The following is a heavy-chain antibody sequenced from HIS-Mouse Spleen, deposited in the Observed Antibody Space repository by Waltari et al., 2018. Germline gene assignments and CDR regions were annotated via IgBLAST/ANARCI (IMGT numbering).Heavy chain of an antibody. CDR2: INSDGRST. V-gene: IGHV3-74*01. Sequence: EVQLVESGGGVVQPGGSLRLSCAASAFTVSTYWLHWARQAPGKGLVWVARINSDGRSTSYADSVKGRFTISRDNAKNTLYLQMNSLRAEDTAVYYCARDGGRVYSSSFDYWGQGTLVTVSS. D-gene: IGHD6-6*01. J-gene: IGHJ4*02. CDR1: AFTVSTYW. CDR3: ARDGGRVYSSSFDY.